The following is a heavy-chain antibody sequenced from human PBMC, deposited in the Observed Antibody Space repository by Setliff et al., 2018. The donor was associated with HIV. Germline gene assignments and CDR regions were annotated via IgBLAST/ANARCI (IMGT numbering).Heavy chain of an antibody. CDR2: IYYSGST. CDR1: GGSLNSRSSY. J-gene: IGHJ3*02. D-gene: IGHD3-22*01. Sequence: PSETMSLTCIVSGGSLNSRSSYWAWTRQPPGKGLEWNGSIYYSGSTYYNPPLKSRGTISIDTSKNQFSLKLTSVTAADTAVYYCARLSDVRYYYDSSGYRGFDIWGQGTMVTVSS. V-gene: IGHV4-39*01. CDR3: ARLSDVRYYYDSSGYRGFDI.